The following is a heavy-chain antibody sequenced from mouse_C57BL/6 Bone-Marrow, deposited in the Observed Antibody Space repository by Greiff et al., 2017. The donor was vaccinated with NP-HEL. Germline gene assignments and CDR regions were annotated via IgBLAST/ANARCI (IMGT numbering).Heavy chain of an antibody. CDR1: GFSLTSYC. CDR3: ARHRPYAMDD. V-gene: IGHV2-6-1*01. Sequence: VQVVESGPGLVAPSQSLSITCTVSGFSLTSYCVHWVRQPPGKGLEWLVVIWSDGSPTYYSALKSGLSISKDNSKSQVFLKMNSLQTDDTAMYYCARHRPYAMDDWGKGTSVTVSS. CDR2: IWSDGSP. J-gene: IGHJ4*01.